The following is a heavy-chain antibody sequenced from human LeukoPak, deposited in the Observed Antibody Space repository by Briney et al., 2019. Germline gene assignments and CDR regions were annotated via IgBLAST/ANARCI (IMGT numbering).Heavy chain of an antibody. CDR2: IKQDGSEK. Sequence: PGGSLRLSCAASGFTFSSYWMSWVRQAPGKGLEWVANIKQDGSEKYYVDSVKGRFTISRDNAKNSLYLQMNSLRAEDTAVYFCARDLSQLLYLGAIYYYYYMDVWGKGTTVTVSS. CDR3: ARDLSQLLYLGAIYYYYYMDV. J-gene: IGHJ6*03. D-gene: IGHD2-2*02. V-gene: IGHV3-7*01. CDR1: GFTFSSYW.